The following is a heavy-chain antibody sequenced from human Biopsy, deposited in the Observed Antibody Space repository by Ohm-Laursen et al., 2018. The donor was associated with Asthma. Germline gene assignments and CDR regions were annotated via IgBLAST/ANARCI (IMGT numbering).Heavy chain of an antibody. V-gene: IGHV1-69*13. D-gene: IGHD2-2*01. CDR1: GGTFSSNP. J-gene: IGHJ4*02. CDR2: IIPIFGPT. CDR3: ARGTEYVRSSGALDY. Sequence: SVKVSCKASGGTFSSNPINCVRQAPGQGLEGMGGIIPIFGPTNYAQKFQGRVTISADDSTSTAYMELSRLSSEDTALYYCARGTEYVRSSGALDYWGQGTLVTVSS.